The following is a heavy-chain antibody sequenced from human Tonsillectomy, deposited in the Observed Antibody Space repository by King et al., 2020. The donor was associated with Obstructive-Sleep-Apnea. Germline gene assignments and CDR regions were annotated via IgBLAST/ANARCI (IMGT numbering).Heavy chain of an antibody. CDR3: ARDCDILPAYRKSYYGMDV. CDR1: GDTFTSYN. J-gene: IGHJ6*02. Sequence: QGQLVQSGAEVKKPGASVKVSCKASGDTFTSYNLHWVRQAPGQGLEWMVIINPRGGSTIYAQKFQGRVTMTRDTPTSTVYMELSSLKSEDTAVYHCARDCDILPAYRKSYYGMDVWGQGTTVTVSS. D-gene: IGHD3-9*01. CDR2: INPRGGST. V-gene: IGHV1-46*01.